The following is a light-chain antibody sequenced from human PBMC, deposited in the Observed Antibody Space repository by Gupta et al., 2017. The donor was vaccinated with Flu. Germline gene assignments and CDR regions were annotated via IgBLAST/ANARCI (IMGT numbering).Light chain of an antibody. V-gene: IGLV1-47*01. CDR2: RNN. CDR3: AAGDASRSGQV. Sequence: QSVLTQPPSASGTPGQRVTISFSGSSSNIGSNYVYWYQQLPGTAPKLLIYRNNQRPSGAPESFSGAKYGTSAAMATSGLRAEEGADYYCAAGDASRSGQVFGGGTKLTVL. J-gene: IGLJ3*02. CDR1: SSNIGSNY.